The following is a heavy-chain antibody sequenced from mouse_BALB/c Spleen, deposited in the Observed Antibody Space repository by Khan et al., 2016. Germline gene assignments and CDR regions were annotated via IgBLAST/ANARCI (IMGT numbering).Heavy chain of an antibody. Sequence: QVQLQQSGAELMKPGASVKISCKATDYTLSNYWIEWVKQRPGHGLEWIGDILPGNANSNYNENLKGQATLTADTSTNTAYMQLSSLTSEDYADYSCARAWYSLDSWGQETSVPVSS. J-gene: IGHJ4*01. V-gene: IGHV1-9*01. CDR1: DYTLSNYW. CDR3: ARAWYSLDS. CDR2: ILPGNANS.